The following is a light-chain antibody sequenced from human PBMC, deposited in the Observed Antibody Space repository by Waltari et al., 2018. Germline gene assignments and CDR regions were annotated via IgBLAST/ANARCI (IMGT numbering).Light chain of an antibody. CDR3: QSYDSSLSGSRV. J-gene: IGLJ2*01. CDR2: GNS. Sequence: QSVLTQPPSVSGAPGQRVTISCPGSSSNIGAGYDVHWYQQPPGTAPKLLMYGNSNRPSGVPDRFAGSKSGTSASLAITGLQAEDEADYYCQSYDSSLSGSRVFGGGTKLTVL. CDR1: SSNIGAGYD. V-gene: IGLV1-40*01.